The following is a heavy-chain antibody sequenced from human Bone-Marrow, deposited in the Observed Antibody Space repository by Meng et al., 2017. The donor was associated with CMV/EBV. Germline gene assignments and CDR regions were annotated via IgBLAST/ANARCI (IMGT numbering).Heavy chain of an antibody. CDR2: IYSGVGSA. CDR1: GLTFSSHG. CDR3: ANVDFLYGRDV. Sequence: GGSLRLSCAASGLTFSSHGMSWVRQAPGKGLECVSVIYSGVGSASYADSVKGRFTISRDNSNNTLYLQMNSLRAEDTAVYYCANVDFLYGRDVWGQGTTVTVSS. J-gene: IGHJ6*02. D-gene: IGHD3-3*01. V-gene: IGHV3-23*03.